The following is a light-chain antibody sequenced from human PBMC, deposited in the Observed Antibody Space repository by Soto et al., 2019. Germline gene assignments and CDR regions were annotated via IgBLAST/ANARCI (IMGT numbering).Light chain of an antibody. V-gene: IGKV4-1*01. Sequence: DIVMTQSPDSLSMSLGERATINCKSSQSILYRSNSKYYLAWYQQKPGHPPKLLIYWASTRGSGVPDRFSGSVSGTDFTLTISSLQAEDVAIYFCQQFFSVPLTFGGGTKVEIK. CDR1: QSILYRSNSKYY. J-gene: IGKJ4*01. CDR3: QQFFSVPLT. CDR2: WAS.